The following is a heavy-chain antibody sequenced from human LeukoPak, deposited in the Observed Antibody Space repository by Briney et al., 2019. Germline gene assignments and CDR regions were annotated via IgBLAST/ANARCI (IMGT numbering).Heavy chain of an antibody. CDR3: ASGRQLGY. CDR2: IKEDGSEK. V-gene: IGHV3-7*01. Sequence: GGSLRLSCAASGFTFSNYWMSRVRQAPGKGLEWVANIKEDGSEKYYVASVKGRFTISRDNARNSLYLQMNSLRAEDTAVYYCASGRQLGYWGQGTLVTVSS. D-gene: IGHD6-13*01. J-gene: IGHJ4*02. CDR1: GFTFSNYW.